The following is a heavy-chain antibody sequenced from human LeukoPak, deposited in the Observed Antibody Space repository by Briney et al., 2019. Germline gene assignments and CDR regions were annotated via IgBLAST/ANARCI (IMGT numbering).Heavy chain of an antibody. CDR2: IKSKTDGGTT. V-gene: IGHV3-15*01. D-gene: IGHD6-13*01. J-gene: IGHJ4*02. CDR1: GFTFSSYW. Sequence: PGGSLRLSCAASGFTFSSYWMSWMRQAPGKGLEWVGRIKSKTDGGTTDCAAPVKGRFTISRDDSKNTLYLQMNSLKTEDTAVYYCSGSSWYWLYWGQGTLVTVSS. CDR3: SGSSWYWLY.